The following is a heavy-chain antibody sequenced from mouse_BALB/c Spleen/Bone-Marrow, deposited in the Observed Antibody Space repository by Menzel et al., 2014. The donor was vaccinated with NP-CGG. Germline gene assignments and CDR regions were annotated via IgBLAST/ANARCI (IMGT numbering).Heavy chain of an antibody. D-gene: IGHD2-1*01. CDR3: TRDGKGNYDYAMDY. Sequence: DVMLVESGGGLVKPGGSLKLSCAASGFTFSSYTMSWVRQTPGKRLEWVATISSGGSYTYYPDSVKGRFTISRDNAKNTLYLQMSSLKSEDTAMYYCTRDGKGNYDYAMDYWGQGTSVTVSS. CDR2: ISSGGSYT. CDR1: GFTFSSYT. J-gene: IGHJ4*01. V-gene: IGHV5-6-4*01.